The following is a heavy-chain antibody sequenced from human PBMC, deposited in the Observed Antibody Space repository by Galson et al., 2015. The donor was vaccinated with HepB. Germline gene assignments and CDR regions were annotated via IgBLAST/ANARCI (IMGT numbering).Heavy chain of an antibody. J-gene: IGHJ4*02. CDR3: AKAGQGAIFGVVPRKEGPLDY. CDR2: ISYDGSNK. CDR1: GFTFSSYG. V-gene: IGHV3-30*18. Sequence: SLRLSCAASGFTFSSYGMHWVRQAPGKGLEWVAVISYDGSNKYYADSVKGRFTISRDNSKNTLYLQMNSLRAEDTAVYYCAKAGQGAIFGVVPRKEGPLDYWGQGTLVTVSS. D-gene: IGHD3-3*01.